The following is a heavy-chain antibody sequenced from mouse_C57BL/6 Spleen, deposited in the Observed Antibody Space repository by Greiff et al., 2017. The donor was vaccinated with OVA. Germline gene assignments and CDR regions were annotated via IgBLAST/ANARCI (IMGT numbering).Heavy chain of an antibody. CDR2: IDPANGNT. Sequence: EVQLQQSVAELVRPGASVKLSCTASGFTITNSYMHWVKPRPAQGLEWIGRIDPANGNTKYAPKFQGKVTLTADTSSTTAYLQLSSLASEDTAIYYCARDYDYTPFDDWGQGTTLTVAS. CDR3: ARDYDYTPFDD. CDR1: GFTITNSY. D-gene: IGHD2-4*01. V-gene: IGHV14-3*01. J-gene: IGHJ2*01.